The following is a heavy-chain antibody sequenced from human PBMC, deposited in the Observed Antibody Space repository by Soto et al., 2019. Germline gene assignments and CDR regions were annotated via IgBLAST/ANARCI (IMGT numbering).Heavy chain of an antibody. J-gene: IGHJ6*02. Sequence: GESLKISCKDIGYSFTTHWIGWVRQTPGKGLEWMGRIDPSDSYTNYSPSFQGHVTISADKSISTAYLQWSSLKASDTAMYYCASSLRSYYYYGMDVWGQGTTVTVSS. CDR1: GYSFTTHW. D-gene: IGHD3-16*01. CDR3: ASSLRSYYYYGMDV. CDR2: IDPSDSYT. V-gene: IGHV5-10-1*01.